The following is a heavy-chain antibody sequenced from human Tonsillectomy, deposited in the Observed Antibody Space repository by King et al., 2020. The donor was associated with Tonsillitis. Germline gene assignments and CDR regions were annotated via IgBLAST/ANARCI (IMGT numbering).Heavy chain of an antibody. CDR2: IYYSGST. J-gene: IGHJ4*02. CDR3: ARVSYDILTGLYFDY. V-gene: IGHV4-28*01. D-gene: IGHD3-9*01. Sequence: HVQLQESGPGLVKPSDTLSLTCAVSGYSISSSNWWGWIRQPPGKGLEWIGYIYYSGSTYYNPSLKSRVPMSVDTSMTQFSLKLSSVTAVDTAVYYCARVSYDILTGLYFDYWGQGILVTVSS. CDR1: GYSISSSNW.